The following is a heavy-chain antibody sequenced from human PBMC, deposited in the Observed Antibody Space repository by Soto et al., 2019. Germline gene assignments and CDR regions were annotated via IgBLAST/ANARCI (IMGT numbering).Heavy chain of an antibody. V-gene: IGHV1-69*13. CDR2: IIPIFGTA. Sequence: SVKVSCKASGGTFSSYAISWVRQAPGQGLEWMGGIIPIFGTANYAQKFQGRVTITADESTSTAYMELSSLRSEDTAVYYCARSYGDHTYYFDYWGQGTLVTVSS. CDR1: GGTFSSYA. D-gene: IGHD4-17*01. CDR3: ARSYGDHTYYFDY. J-gene: IGHJ4*02.